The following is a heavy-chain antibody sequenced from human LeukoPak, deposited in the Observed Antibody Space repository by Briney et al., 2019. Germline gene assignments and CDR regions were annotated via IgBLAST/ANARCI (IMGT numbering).Heavy chain of an antibody. D-gene: IGHD6-19*01. CDR3: AKLEIPYSSGWYYFDY. CDR2: ISGSGGGT. Sequence: GGSLRLSCAASGFTFSSYAMSWVRQAPGKGLEWVSAISGSGGGTYYADSVKGRFTISRDNSKNTLYLQMNSLRAEDTAVYYCAKLEIPYSSGWYYFDYWGQGTLVTVSS. CDR1: GFTFSSYA. V-gene: IGHV3-23*01. J-gene: IGHJ4*02.